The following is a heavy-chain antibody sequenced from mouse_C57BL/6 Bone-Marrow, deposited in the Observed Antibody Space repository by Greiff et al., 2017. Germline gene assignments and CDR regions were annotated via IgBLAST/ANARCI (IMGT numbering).Heavy chain of an antibody. V-gene: IGHV5-6*01. Sequence: EVQLVESGGDLVKPGGSLKLSCAASGFTFSSYGMSWVRQTPDKRLEWVATISSGGSYTYDPDSVKGRFTISRDNAKNTLYLQMSSLKSEDTAMYYCARPRWLLPYFDVWGTGTTVTVSS. J-gene: IGHJ1*03. CDR3: ARPRWLLPYFDV. CDR2: ISSGGSYT. D-gene: IGHD2-3*01. CDR1: GFTFSSYG.